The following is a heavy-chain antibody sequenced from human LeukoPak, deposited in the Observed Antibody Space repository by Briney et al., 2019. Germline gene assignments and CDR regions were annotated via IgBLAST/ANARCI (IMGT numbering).Heavy chain of an antibody. CDR1: GFTFSSYA. J-gene: IGHJ4*02. D-gene: IGHD6-19*01. V-gene: IGHV3-23*01. CDR2: ISGSGGST. Sequence: PGGSLRLSCAASGFTFSSYAMSWVRQAPEKGLEWVSAISGSGGSTYYADSVKGRFTISRDNSKNTLYLQMNSLRAEDTAVYYCATDHPDSSGWYEGYFDYRGQGTLVTVSS. CDR3: ATDHPDSSGWYEGYFDY.